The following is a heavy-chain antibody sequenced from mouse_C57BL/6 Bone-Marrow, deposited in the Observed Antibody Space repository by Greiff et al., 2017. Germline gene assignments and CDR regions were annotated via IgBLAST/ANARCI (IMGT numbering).Heavy chain of an antibody. V-gene: IGHV1-26*01. Sequence: VQLQQSGPELVKPGASVKISCKASGYTFTAYYMNWVKQSHGKSLEWIGDVNPNNGGTSYNQKFKGKATLTVDKSSSTAYMELSRLTSEDSGVYYGAGYGNPHFDYWGKGTTLTVSS. CDR1: GYTFTAYY. CDR3: AGYGNPHFDY. CDR2: VNPNNGGT. D-gene: IGHD2-1*01. J-gene: IGHJ2*01.